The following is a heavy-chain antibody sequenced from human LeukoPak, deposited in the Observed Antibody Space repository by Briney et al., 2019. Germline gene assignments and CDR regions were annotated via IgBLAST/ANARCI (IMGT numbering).Heavy chain of an antibody. J-gene: IGHJ4*02. CDR1: GFTFSSYA. CDR2: IKQDGTEK. D-gene: IGHD1-26*01. V-gene: IGHV3-7*05. CDR3: ARDSAWGLLRSDY. Sequence: PGGSLRLSCAASGFTFSSYAMSWVRQAPGKGLEWVANIKQDGTEKYYVDSVKGRFTISRDNAKNSLYLQMNSLRAEDTAVYYCARDSAWGLLRSDYWGQGTLVTVSS.